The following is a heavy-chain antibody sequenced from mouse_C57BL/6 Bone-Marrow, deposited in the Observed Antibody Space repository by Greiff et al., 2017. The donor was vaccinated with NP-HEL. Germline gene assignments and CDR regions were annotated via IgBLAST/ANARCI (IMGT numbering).Heavy chain of an antibody. J-gene: IGHJ3*01. CDR1: GYTFTSYG. V-gene: IGHV1-81*01. Sequence: VQLQQSGAELARPGASVKLSCKASGYTFTSYGISWVKQRTGQGLEWIGEIYPRSGNTYYNEKFKGKATLTADKSSSTAYMELRSLTSEDSAVXFGARRGLYYYGSSYWFAYWGQGTLVTVSA. CDR2: IYPRSGNT. CDR3: ARRGLYYYGSSYWFAY. D-gene: IGHD1-1*01.